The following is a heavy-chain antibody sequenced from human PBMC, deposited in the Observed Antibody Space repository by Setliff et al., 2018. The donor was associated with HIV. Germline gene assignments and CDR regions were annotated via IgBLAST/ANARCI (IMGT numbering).Heavy chain of an antibody. CDR1: GGSISDSRYY. J-gene: IGHJ6*03. D-gene: IGHD1-26*01. V-gene: IGHV4-39*07. Sequence: PSETLSLTCTVSGGSISDSRYYWIWIRQPPGKGLEWIGEINHSGSTHYNPSLKSRFIISLDTSKNQFSLKVNSMTAADTAVYYCARGARLLAAYSDRWDYFYMAVWGKGTTVTVSS. CDR2: INHSGST. CDR3: ARGARLLAAYSDRWDYFYMAV.